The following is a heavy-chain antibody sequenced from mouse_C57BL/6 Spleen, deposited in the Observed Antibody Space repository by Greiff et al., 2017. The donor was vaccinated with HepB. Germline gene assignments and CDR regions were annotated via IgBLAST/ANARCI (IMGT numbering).Heavy chain of an antibody. D-gene: IGHD3-1*01. CDR1: GYTFTGYW. J-gene: IGHJ3*01. CDR2: ILPGSSST. CDR3: AKWHQGGFAY. Sequence: VQLQQSGAELMKPGASVKLSCKATGYTFTGYWMEWVKQRPGHGLEWIGEILPGSSSTNYNEKFKGKATLTAATSSNTAYMQLSSLTTEDSAICNCAKWHQGGFAYWGQGTLVTVSA. V-gene: IGHV1-9*01.